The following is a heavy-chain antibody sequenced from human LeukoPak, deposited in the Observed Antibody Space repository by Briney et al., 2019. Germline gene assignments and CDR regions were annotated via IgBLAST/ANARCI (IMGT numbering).Heavy chain of an antibody. D-gene: IGHD1-7*01. J-gene: IGHJ6*02. CDR2: INHSGST. CDR1: GGSFSGYY. Sequence: PSETLSLTCAVYGGSFSGYYWSWIRQPPGKGLEWIGEINHSGSTNYNPPLKSRVTISVDTSKNQFSLKLSSVTAADTAVYYCARGGRTGTYYYYYYGMDVWGQGTTVTVSS. V-gene: IGHV4-34*01. CDR3: ARGGRTGTYYYYYYGMDV.